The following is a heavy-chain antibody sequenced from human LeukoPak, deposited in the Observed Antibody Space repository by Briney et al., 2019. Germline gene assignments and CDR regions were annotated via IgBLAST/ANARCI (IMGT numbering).Heavy chain of an antibody. J-gene: IGHJ6*02. CDR1: GFTFSSYW. D-gene: IGHD6-13*01. CDR2: INSDGSST. Sequence: GGSLRLSCAASGFTFSSYWMHWVRQAPGKGLVWVSHINSDGSSTSYADSVKGRFTISRDNAKNTLYLQMNSLRAEDTAVYYCARGYSSSWFYYYYYGMDVWGQGTTVTVSS. V-gene: IGHV3-74*01. CDR3: ARGYSSSWFYYYYYGMDV.